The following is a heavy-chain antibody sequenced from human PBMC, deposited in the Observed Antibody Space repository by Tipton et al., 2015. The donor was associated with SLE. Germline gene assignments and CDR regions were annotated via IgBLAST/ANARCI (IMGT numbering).Heavy chain of an antibody. CDR2: ISSTGST. J-gene: IGHJ6*03. CDR3: TRDRTPDYYYYYMDV. V-gene: IGHV4-61*02. D-gene: IGHD2-15*01. Sequence: TLSLTCTVSGVSISSSRYYSTWSWIRQSAGKGLEWIGRISSTGSTNYNPSLKSRVTMSVDTSKNQFSLRMTSVTAADSAIYYCTRDRTPDYYYYYMDVWGQGTTVTVSS. CDR1: GVSISSSRYYST.